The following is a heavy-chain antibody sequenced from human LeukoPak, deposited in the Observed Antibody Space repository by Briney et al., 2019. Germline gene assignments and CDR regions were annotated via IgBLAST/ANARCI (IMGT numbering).Heavy chain of an antibody. V-gene: IGHV1-8*01. D-gene: IGHD1-1*01. CDR1: GYTFTSYD. CDR3: ARDGTLWKTRYYGMDV. Sequence: ASVKVSCKASGYTFTSYDINWVRQATGQGLEWMGWMNPNSGNTGYAQKFQGRVTMTRNTSISTAYMELSSLRSEDTAVYYCARDGTLWKTRYYGMDVWGQGTTVTVSS. CDR2: MNPNSGNT. J-gene: IGHJ6*02.